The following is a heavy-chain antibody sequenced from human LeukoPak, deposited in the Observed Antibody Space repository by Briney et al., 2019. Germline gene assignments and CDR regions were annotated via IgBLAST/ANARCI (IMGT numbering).Heavy chain of an antibody. CDR1: GGSFSGYY. D-gene: IGHD5-24*01. CDR3: TRVAVHGYSDY. J-gene: IGHJ4*02. CDR2: IYYSGTT. V-gene: IGHV4-59*01. Sequence: SETLSLTCAVYGGSFSGYYWSWIRQPPGNRLEWIGYIYYSGTTKYNPSLNSRVTISVDTSKNQFSLKLTSVTAADTAVYFCTRVAVHGYSDYWGQGTLITASS.